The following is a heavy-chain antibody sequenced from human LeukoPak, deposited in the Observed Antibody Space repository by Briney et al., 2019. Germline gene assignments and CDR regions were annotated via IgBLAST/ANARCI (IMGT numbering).Heavy chain of an antibody. CDR2: ISYDGSNK. Sequence: GGSLRLSCAASGFSFSSNGMHWVRQASGKGLEWVAVISYDGSNKYYVDSVKGRFTISRDNSKNTLYLQMNSLRAEDTAVYYCAKERLDIVTTGYYYYGMDVWGKGTTVTVSS. V-gene: IGHV3-30*18. CDR1: GFSFSSNG. CDR3: AKERLDIVTTGYYYYGMDV. J-gene: IGHJ6*04. D-gene: IGHD5-12*01.